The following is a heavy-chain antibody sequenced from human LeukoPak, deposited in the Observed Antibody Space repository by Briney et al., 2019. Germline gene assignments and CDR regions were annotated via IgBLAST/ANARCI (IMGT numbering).Heavy chain of an antibody. Sequence: EGSLRLSCAASGFIFDNYAMNWVRQAPGKGLEWLTGISGFGGSTYYAASAKGRFTISRDNSGNTLFLQLNNLRVEDTAVYYCARRGGSSWSSFDYWGQGGLVTVSS. J-gene: IGHJ4*02. CDR1: GFIFDNYA. V-gene: IGHV3-23*01. D-gene: IGHD6-13*01. CDR3: ARRGGSSWSSFDY. CDR2: ISGFGGST.